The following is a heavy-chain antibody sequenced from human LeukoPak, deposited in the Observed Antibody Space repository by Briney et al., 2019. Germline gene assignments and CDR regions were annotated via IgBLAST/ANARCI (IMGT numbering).Heavy chain of an antibody. CDR3: ARHLTISGSYPFDS. CDR1: GGSISNYY. Sequence: PSENLSLTCIVSGGSISNYYWSWIRQPPGKGLDWIGYVYYTGSTNYNPSLKSRVTISVDTSKNQFSLRLSSVTAADTAVYYCARHLTISGSYPFDSWGQGTLVTVSS. D-gene: IGHD3-10*01. J-gene: IGHJ4*02. V-gene: IGHV4-59*08. CDR2: VYYTGST.